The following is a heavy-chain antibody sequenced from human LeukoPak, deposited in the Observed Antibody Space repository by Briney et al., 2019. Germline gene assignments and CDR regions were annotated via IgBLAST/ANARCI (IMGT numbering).Heavy chain of an antibody. CDR1: GFTFSSSW. D-gene: IGHD2-21*02. V-gene: IGHV3-7*01. CDR2: INQDGSAK. J-gene: IGHJ4*02. CDR3: AKDCGGDCYSHS. Sequence: GGSLRLSCAASGFTFSSSWMTWARQAPVKGLEWVASINQDGSAKYYVDSVKGRFTISRDNAKNSLYLQMNSLRAEDTAVYYCAKDCGGDCYSHSWGQGTLVTVSS.